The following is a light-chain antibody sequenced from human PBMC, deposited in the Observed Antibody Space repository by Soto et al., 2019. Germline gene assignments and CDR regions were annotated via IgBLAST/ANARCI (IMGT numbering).Light chain of an antibody. J-gene: IGKJ2*01. V-gene: IGKV3-20*01. CDR3: QQYGSSPPYT. CDR2: GAS. CDR1: HSVSSSY. Sequence: EIVLTQSPGTLSLSPGERATLSCRASHSVSSSYLAWYQQNPGQAPRLLIYGASSRATGIPDRFSGSGSGTDFTLTISRLEPEDFAVYYCQQYGSSPPYTFGQATKLEIQ.